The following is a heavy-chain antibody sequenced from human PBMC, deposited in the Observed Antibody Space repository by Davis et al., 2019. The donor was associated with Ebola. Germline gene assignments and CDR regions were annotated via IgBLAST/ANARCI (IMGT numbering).Heavy chain of an antibody. J-gene: IGHJ4*02. CDR3: AKAVGGGTSSLFDT. D-gene: IGHD2-2*01. V-gene: IGHV4-30-2*01. CDR1: GGSISSGGYS. CDR2: IYHGGTT. Sequence: MPSETLSLTCAVSGGSISSGGYSWSWIRQPPGKALEWIGYIYHGGTTYYNPSLKSRVTISIDNSKNQFTLKLNSVTAADTAVYFCAKAVGGGTSSLFDTWGQGTMVTVSA.